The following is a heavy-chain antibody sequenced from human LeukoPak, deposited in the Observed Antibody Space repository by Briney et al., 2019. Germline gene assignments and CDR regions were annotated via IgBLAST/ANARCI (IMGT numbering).Heavy chain of an antibody. CDR1: GFTFSSYG. J-gene: IGHJ5*02. Sequence: GGSLRLSCAASGFTFSSYGMNWVRQAPGKGLEWVSSISSNSSYIYYADSVKGRFTISRDNAKNSLYLQMNSLRAEDTAVYYCARTNRGIAVAGTGLRTGWFDPWGQGTLVTVSS. CDR3: ARTNRGIAVAGTGLRTGWFDP. V-gene: IGHV3-21*01. CDR2: ISSNSSYI. D-gene: IGHD6-19*01.